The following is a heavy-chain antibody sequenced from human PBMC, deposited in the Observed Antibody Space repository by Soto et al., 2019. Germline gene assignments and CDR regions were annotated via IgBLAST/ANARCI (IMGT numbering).Heavy chain of an antibody. CDR1: GFTFSDYY. CDR3: ARSLRGYSGYSGY. Sequence: QVQLVESGGGLVKPGGCLRLSCAASGFTFSDYYMSWIRQAPGKGLEWVSYISSSGSDTNYADSVKGRFTVSRDNAKNSLYLQMNSLRADDTAVYYCARSLRGYSGYSGYWGQGTLVTFSS. D-gene: IGHD5-12*01. J-gene: IGHJ4*02. CDR2: ISSSGSDT. V-gene: IGHV3-11*05.